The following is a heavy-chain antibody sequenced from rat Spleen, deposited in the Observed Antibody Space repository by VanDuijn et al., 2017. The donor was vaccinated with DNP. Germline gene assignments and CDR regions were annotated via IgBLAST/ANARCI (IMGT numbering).Heavy chain of an antibody. J-gene: IGHJ4*01. CDR3: ARHRTIMPYYYSMDA. D-gene: IGHD1-12*01. Sequence: EVQLVESGGGLVQPGRSLKLSCVASRFTFSDHNMAWVRQAPKKGLEWVATISTSGSRAYYPDSVKGRFTISRDDAKSSLYLQMDSLRSEDTATYYCARHRTIMPYYYSMDARGQGASVTVSS. CDR1: RFTFSDHN. V-gene: IGHV5-7*01. CDR2: ISTSGSRA.